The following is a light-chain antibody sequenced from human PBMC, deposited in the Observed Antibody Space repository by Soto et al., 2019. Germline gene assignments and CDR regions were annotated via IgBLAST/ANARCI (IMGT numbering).Light chain of an antibody. CDR3: QQYYSYPRT. CDR1: QGISSY. Sequence: IQVTQSPSSLSPSVGDRVTITCRASQGISSYLAWYQQKPGKAPKLLIYAASTLQSGVPSRFSGSGSGTDFTLTISCLQSEDFAAYYCQQYYSYPRTFGQGTKVDIK. J-gene: IGKJ1*01. CDR2: AAS. V-gene: IGKV1-8*01.